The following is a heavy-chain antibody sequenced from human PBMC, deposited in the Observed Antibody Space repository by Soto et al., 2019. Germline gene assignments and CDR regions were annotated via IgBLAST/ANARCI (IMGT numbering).Heavy chain of an antibody. CDR2: VSYDATYE. CDR1: GFTLRTYD. CDR3: AKVSISKSSAVTFDS. Sequence: QVQLVESGGGMVQPGRSLRLSCAVSGFTLRTYDMHWVRQAPGKGLEWVAVVSYDATYENYADSVKGRFTVSRDNSKSTLYLQMNSLRGEDTAVYYCAKVSISKSSAVTFDSWGRGTLVTVSS. D-gene: IGHD2-15*01. V-gene: IGHV3-30*18. J-gene: IGHJ4*02.